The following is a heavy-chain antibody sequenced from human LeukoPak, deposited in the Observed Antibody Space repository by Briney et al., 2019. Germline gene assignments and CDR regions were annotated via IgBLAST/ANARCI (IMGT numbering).Heavy chain of an antibody. CDR1: GFTFSSYG. J-gene: IGHJ4*02. CDR2: ISYDGNNK. D-gene: IGHD3-22*01. CDR3: ARVFSASYYDSSGYLYY. V-gene: IGHV3-30*19. Sequence: GGSLRLSCAASGFTFSSYGMHWVRQAPGKGLEWVAVISYDGNNKYYADSVKGRFTISRDNSKNTLYLQMNSLRAEDTAVYYCARVFSASYYDSSGYLYYWGQGTLVTVSS.